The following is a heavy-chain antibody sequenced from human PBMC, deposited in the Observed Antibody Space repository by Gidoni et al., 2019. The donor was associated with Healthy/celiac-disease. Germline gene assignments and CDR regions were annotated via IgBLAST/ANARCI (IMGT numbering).Heavy chain of an antibody. D-gene: IGHD6-19*01. Sequence: EVQLVESGGGLVKPGGSLRLSCEASGFTFSRYSMHWVRQAPGKGLGWVSSISSSSSYIYYADSVKGRFTISRDNAKNSLYLQMNSLRAEDTAVYYCARIIAVAGTYPLYYGMDVWGQGTTVTVSS. CDR1: GFTFSRYS. CDR3: ARIIAVAGTYPLYYGMDV. V-gene: IGHV3-21*01. CDR2: ISSSSSYI. J-gene: IGHJ6*02.